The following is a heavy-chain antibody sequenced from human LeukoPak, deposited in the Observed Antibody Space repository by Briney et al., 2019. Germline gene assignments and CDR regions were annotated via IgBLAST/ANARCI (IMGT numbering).Heavy chain of an antibody. CDR1: GGSISTSNYY. CDR3: AREEDSGYDSGYNWFDP. V-gene: IGHV4-39*07. CDR2: IYHSGST. Sequence: SETLSLTCTVSGGSISTSNYYWGWIRQPPGKGLEWIGSIYHSGSTYYNPSLKSRVTISVDTSKNQFSLKLSSVTPEDTAVYYCAREEDSGYDSGYNWFDPWGQGTLVTVSS. J-gene: IGHJ5*02. D-gene: IGHD5-12*01.